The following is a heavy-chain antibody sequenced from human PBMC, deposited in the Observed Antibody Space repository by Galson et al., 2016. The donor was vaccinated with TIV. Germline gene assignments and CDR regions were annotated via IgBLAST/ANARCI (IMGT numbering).Heavy chain of an antibody. D-gene: IGHD3-22*01. CDR3: AIYDSSGYYSAEFFQQ. J-gene: IGHJ1*01. Sequence: SVKVSCKASGGTLSRFTVSWVRQAPGQGLEWMGRIIPLLGIGNHAQKFQNRVAITADRSTRAAYMELSSLKSEDTAVYYCAIYDSSGYYSAEFFQQWGQGTLLIVSS. CDR2: IIPLLGIG. CDR1: GGTLSRFT. V-gene: IGHV1-69*02.